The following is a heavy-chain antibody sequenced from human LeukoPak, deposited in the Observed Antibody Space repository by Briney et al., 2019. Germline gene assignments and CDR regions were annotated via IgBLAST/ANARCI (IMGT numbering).Heavy chain of an antibody. CDR3: ASDPTVTSDC. CDR1: GGSFSGYY. D-gene: IGHD4-17*01. Sequence: PSETLSLTCAVYGGSFSGYYWSWIRQPPGKGLEWIGEINHSGSTNYNPSLKSRVTISVDTSKNQFSLKLSSVTAADTAVYYCASDPTVTSDCWGQGTLVTVSS. V-gene: IGHV4-34*01. CDR2: INHSGST. J-gene: IGHJ4*02.